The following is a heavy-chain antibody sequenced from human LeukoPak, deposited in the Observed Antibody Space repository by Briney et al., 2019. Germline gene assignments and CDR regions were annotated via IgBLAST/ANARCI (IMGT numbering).Heavy chain of an antibody. V-gene: IGHV3-48*03. D-gene: IGHD1-26*01. Sequence: PGGSLRLSCAASGFTFSSYEMNWVRQAPGKGLEWVSYISSSGSTIYYADSVKGRFTISRDNAKNSLYLRMNSLRAEDTAVYYCARGEPWELRYNWFDPWGQGTLVTVSS. CDR3: ARGEPWELRYNWFDP. CDR2: ISSSGSTI. J-gene: IGHJ5*02. CDR1: GFTFSSYE.